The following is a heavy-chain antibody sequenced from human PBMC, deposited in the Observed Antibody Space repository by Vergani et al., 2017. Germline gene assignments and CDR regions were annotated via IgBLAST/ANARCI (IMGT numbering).Heavy chain of an antibody. D-gene: IGHD3-3*01. CDR2: ISYDGINK. J-gene: IGHJ6*04. Sequence: QVQLVESGGGVVQPGRSLRLSCAASGFTFSSYGMPWVRQAPGKGLEWVAVISYDGINKYYADSVKGRFTISRDNSKNKLYLQMNSLRAEDTAVYYCAKDTRRGYYDFWSGYYSDVWGKGTTVTVSS. CDR3: AKDTRRGYYDFWSGYYSDV. V-gene: IGHV3-30*18. CDR1: GFTFSSYG.